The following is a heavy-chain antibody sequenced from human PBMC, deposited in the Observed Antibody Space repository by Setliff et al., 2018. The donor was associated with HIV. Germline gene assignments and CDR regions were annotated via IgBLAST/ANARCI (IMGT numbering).Heavy chain of an antibody. J-gene: IGHJ6*03. Sequence: GESLKISCKGSGYSFTSYWISWVRQMPGKGLEWMGRIDPSDSYTNYSPSFQGHVTISADKSISTAYLQWSSLKASDTAMYYCARRSTAVAGTPYYYYMDVWGKGTKVTVSS. V-gene: IGHV5-10-1*01. CDR2: IDPSDSYT. CDR3: ARRSTAVAGTPYYYYMDV. D-gene: IGHD6-19*01. CDR1: GYSFTSYW.